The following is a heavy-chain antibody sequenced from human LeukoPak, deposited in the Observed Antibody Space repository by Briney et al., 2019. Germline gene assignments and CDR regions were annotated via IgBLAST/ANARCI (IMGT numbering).Heavy chain of an antibody. D-gene: IGHD6-19*01. CDR1: GFTFRSYN. J-gene: IGHJ4*02. CDR2: ISSSSSSI. CDR3: ARDQGSGWWAY. V-gene: IGHV3-21*01. Sequence: PGESLRLSCAASGFTFRSYNFQWVRQAPGKGLEWVSFISSSSSSIYYADSVKGRFIISRDNAKNSLYLQMNSLRAEDTAVYYCARDQGSGWWAYWGQGTLVTVSS.